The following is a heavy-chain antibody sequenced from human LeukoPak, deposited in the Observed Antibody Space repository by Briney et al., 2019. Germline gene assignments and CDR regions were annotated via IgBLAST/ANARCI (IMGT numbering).Heavy chain of an antibody. J-gene: IGHJ6*02. Sequence: ASVKVSCKASGYIFTSYAISWVRQAPGQGLEWMGGIIPIFGTANYAQKFQGRVTITADESTSTAYMELSSLRSEDTAVYYCARDLAAAGRDYYDYGMDVWGQGTTVTVSS. V-gene: IGHV1-69*13. CDR1: GYIFTSYA. D-gene: IGHD6-13*01. CDR2: IIPIFGTA. CDR3: ARDLAAAGRDYYDYGMDV.